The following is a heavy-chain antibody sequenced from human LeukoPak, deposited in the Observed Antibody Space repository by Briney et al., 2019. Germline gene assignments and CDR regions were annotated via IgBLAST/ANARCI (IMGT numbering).Heavy chain of an antibody. Sequence: GGSLRLSCAASGFTFSSYSMHWVRQAPGQGLGHISAISGNGGSTYYANSVKGRFTISRDNSKNTLYLQMGSLRAEDMAVYYCARDTAAMGMDVWGKGTTVTISS. CDR1: GFTFSSYS. D-gene: IGHD2-2*01. J-gene: IGHJ6*03. V-gene: IGHV3-64*01. CDR2: ISGNGGST. CDR3: ARDTAAMGMDV.